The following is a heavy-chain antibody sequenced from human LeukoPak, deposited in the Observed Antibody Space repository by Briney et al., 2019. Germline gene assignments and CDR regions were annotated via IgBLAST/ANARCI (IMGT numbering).Heavy chain of an antibody. D-gene: IGHD2/OR15-2a*01. J-gene: IGHJ6*03. V-gene: IGHV4-39*07. CDR3: ARINRGFYYMDV. CDR1: GGSISSSSYY. CDR2: IYYSGST. Sequence: SETLSLTCTVSGGSISSSSYYWGWIRQPPGKGLEWIGSIYYSGSTYYNPSLKSRVTISVDASKNQFSLKLSSVTAADTAVYYCARINRGFYYMDVWGKGTTVTVSS.